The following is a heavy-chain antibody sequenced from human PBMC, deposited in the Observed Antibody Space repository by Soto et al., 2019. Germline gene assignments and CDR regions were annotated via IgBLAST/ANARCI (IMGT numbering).Heavy chain of an antibody. CDR1: GGTFSSYA. D-gene: IGHD2-8*01. J-gene: IGHJ5*02. CDR3: ARDGRYCTNGVCPNWFDP. Sequence: SVKVSCKASGGTFSSYAISWVRQAPGQGLEWMGGIIPIFGTANYAQKFQGRVTITADESTSTAYMELSSLRSEDTAVYYCARDGRYCTNGVCPNWFDPWGQGTLVTVSS. V-gene: IGHV1-69*13. CDR2: IIPIFGTA.